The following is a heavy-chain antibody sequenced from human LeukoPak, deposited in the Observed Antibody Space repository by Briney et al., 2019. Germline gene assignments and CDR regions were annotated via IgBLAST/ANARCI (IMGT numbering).Heavy chain of an antibody. Sequence: ASVKVSCKASGGTFSSYAISWVRQAPGQGLEWMGGIIPIFGTANYAQKFQGRVTMTRDTSTSTVYMELSSLRSEDTAVYYCARGKRGYYDSSGYYHDYWGQGTLVTVSS. V-gene: IGHV1-69*05. CDR2: IIPIFGTA. CDR1: GGTFSSYA. D-gene: IGHD3-22*01. CDR3: ARGKRGYYDSSGYYHDY. J-gene: IGHJ4*02.